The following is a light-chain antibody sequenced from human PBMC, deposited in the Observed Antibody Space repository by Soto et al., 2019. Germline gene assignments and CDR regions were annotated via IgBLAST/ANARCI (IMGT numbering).Light chain of an antibody. CDR1: SSDVGGYNY. V-gene: IGLV2-14*01. CDR3: SSYTSSSTL. J-gene: IGLJ3*02. CDR2: DVS. Sequence: QPALTQPASVSGSPGQWITISCTGTSSDVGGYNYVSWYQQHPGKAPKLMIYDVSNRPSGVSNRFSGSKSGNTASLTISGLQAEDEADYYCSSYTSSSTLFGGGTKVTVL.